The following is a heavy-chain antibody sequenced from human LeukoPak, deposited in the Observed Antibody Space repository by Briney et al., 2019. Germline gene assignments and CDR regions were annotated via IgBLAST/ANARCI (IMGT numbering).Heavy chain of an antibody. Sequence: GGSLRLSCAASGFTFSSYSMNWVCQAPGKGLEWVSYISSSSSTIYYADSVKGRFTISRDNAKNSLYLQMNSLRADDTPVYYCARDRNLGACEIWGQGTMVTVSS. CDR1: GFTFSSYS. CDR3: ARDRNLGACEI. D-gene: IGHD1-14*01. V-gene: IGHV3-48*04. J-gene: IGHJ3*02. CDR2: ISSSSSTI.